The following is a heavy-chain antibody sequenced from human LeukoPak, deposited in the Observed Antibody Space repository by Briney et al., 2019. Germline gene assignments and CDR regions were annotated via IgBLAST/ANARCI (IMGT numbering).Heavy chain of an antibody. CDR3: AGGGDWKYYHY. D-gene: IGHD2-21*02. V-gene: IGHV4-59*01. J-gene: IGHJ4*02. CDR2: RYYSGST. CDR1: GGSISNYY. Sequence: SETLSLTCTVSGGSISNYYWSWIRQPPGKGLEWIGYRYYSGSTNYNPSLISRVTISVDTSRNQFSLKRTSVTAADTAVYFCAGGGDWKYYHYWGQGALVTVSS.